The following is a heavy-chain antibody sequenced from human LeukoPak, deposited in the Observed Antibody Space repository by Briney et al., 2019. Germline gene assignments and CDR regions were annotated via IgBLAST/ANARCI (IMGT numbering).Heavy chain of an antibody. CDR2: ISTGDNTI. V-gene: IGHV3-11*01. J-gene: IGHJ4*02. CDR3: ARVRGYNAQPYYFDF. Sequence: GGSLRLPCAASGFTFSDYYVSWIRQAPGKGLEWVSYISTGDNTIHYTDSVKGRFTISRDNAKNSLYLQMNSLRAEDTALYYCARVRGYNAQPYYFDFWGRGTLVTVSS. D-gene: IGHD5-24*01. CDR1: GFTFSDYY.